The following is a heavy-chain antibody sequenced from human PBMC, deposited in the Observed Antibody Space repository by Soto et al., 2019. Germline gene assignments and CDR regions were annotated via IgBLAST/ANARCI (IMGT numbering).Heavy chain of an antibody. CDR1: GFTFSGSA. D-gene: IGHD4-17*01. V-gene: IGHV3-73*02. CDR3: TRPLGDYGDTSGFDY. J-gene: IGHJ4*02. Sequence: EVQPVESGGGLVQPGGSLKLSCAASGFTFSGSAMHWVRQASGKGLEWVGRIRSKANSYATAYAASVKGRFTISRDDSKNTAYLQMNSLKTEDTAVYYCTRPLGDYGDTSGFDYWGQGTLVTVSS. CDR2: IRSKANSYAT.